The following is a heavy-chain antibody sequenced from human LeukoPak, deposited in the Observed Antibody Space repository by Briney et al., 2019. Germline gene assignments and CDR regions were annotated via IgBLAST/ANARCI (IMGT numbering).Heavy chain of an antibody. J-gene: IGHJ3*02. V-gene: IGHV4-34*01. Sequence: SETLSLTCAVYGGSFSGYYWSWVRQPPGKGLEWIGEINHSGSTNYNPSLKSRVTISVDTSKNQFSLKLSSVTTADTAVYYCARGGYNWNYDAFDIWGQGTMVTVSS. D-gene: IGHD1-7*01. CDR2: INHSGST. CDR3: ARGGYNWNYDAFDI. CDR1: GGSFSGYY.